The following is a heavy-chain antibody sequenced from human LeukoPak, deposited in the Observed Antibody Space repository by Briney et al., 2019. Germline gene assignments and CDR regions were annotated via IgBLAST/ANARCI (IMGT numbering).Heavy chain of an antibody. V-gene: IGHV3-23*01. CDR2: ISDSGGST. CDR1: GFTFSSYA. CDR3: ANRGPNYYDGSSYYC. D-gene: IGHD3-22*01. Sequence: HPGGSLRLSCAASGFTFSSYAMSWVRQAPGKGLEWVSSISDSGGSTYYAGSVKGRFTISRDNSKNTLYLQMSSLRADDTAVYYCANRGPNYYDGSSYYCWGQGTLVTVSS. J-gene: IGHJ4*02.